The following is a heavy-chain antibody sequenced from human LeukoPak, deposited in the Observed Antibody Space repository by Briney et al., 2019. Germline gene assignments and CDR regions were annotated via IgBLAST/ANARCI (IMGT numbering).Heavy chain of an antibody. CDR3: AREYYDFWSGSIDY. CDR2: IYHSGST. D-gene: IGHD3-3*01. V-gene: IGHV4-30-2*01. Sequence: SQTLSLTCAVSGGSISSGGYSWSWIRQPPGKGLEWIGYIYHSGSTYYNPSLKSRVTMSVDTSKNQFSLKLSSVTAADTAVYYCAREYYDFWSGSIDYWGQGTLVTVSS. J-gene: IGHJ4*02. CDR1: GGSISSGGYS.